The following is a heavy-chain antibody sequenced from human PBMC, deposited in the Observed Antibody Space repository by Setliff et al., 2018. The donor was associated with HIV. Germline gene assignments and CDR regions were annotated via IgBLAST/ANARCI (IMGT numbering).Heavy chain of an antibody. CDR3: ATRVAYSSGWDEYFQH. Sequence: GGSLRLSCAASGFTFSSYAMSWVRQAPGKGMEWVSAFSGSGTGTYYADSVKGQFTISRDNSKNTLYLQMNSLRAEDTAIYYCATRVAYSSGWDEYFQHWGQGTLVTVSS. V-gene: IGHV3-23*01. CDR1: GFTFSSYA. D-gene: IGHD6-19*01. CDR2: FSGSGTGT. J-gene: IGHJ1*01.